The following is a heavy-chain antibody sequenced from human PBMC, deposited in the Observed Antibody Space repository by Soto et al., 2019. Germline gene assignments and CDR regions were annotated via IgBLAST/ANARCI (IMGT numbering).Heavy chain of an antibody. CDR2: INAGNGNT. Sequence: GASVKVSCKASGYTFTSYAMHWVRQAPGQRLEWMGWINAGNGNTKYSQKFQGRVTITRDTSASTAYMELSSLRSEDTAVYYCARDKSPSNWFDPWGQGTLVTVSS. CDR3: ARDKSPSNWFDP. J-gene: IGHJ5*02. CDR1: GYTFTSYA. V-gene: IGHV1-3*01.